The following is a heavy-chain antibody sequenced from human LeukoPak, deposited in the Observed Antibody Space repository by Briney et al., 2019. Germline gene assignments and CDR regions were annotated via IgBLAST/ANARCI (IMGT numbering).Heavy chain of an antibody. D-gene: IGHD2-2*01. J-gene: IGHJ4*02. CDR2: ISSSSSTI. CDR3: VRTYCSSTSCYWAPGY. Sequence: GGSLRLSCEASGFTFSSYSMNWVRQAPGKGLEWVSYISSSSSTIYYADSVRGRFTLSRDNAKKSLYLQMNSLRAEDTAVYYCVRTYCSSTSCYWAPGYWGQGTLVTVSS. CDR1: GFTFSSYS. V-gene: IGHV3-48*01.